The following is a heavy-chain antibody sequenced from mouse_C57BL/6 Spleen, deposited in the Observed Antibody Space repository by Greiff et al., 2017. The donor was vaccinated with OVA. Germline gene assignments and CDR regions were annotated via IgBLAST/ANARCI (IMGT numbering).Heavy chain of an antibody. CDR3: ARGDYYGSSLWYFDV. CDR1: GYSITSGYY. V-gene: IGHV3-6*01. CDR2: ISYDGSN. D-gene: IGHD1-1*01. J-gene: IGHJ1*03. Sequence: EESGPGLVKPSQSLSLTCSVTGYSITSGYYWNWIRQFPGNKLEWMGYISYDGSNNYNPSLKNRISITRDTSKNQFFLKLNSVTTEDTATYYCARGDYYGSSLWYFDVWGTGTTVTVSS.